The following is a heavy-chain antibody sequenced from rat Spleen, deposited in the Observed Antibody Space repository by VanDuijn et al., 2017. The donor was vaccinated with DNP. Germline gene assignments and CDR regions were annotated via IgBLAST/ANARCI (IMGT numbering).Heavy chain of an antibody. CDR1: EFTFSKSD. Sequence: EVQLVESGGGLVQPGRSLKLSCAASEFTFSKSDVAWVRQAPTGGLEWVACVGPRGAYTYYGDSVKGRFSVSRDYGKSRLYLQMDSLRSGDTATYYCARFSTGPMDAWGQGTSVTVSS. CDR3: ARFSTGPMDA. D-gene: IGHD4-1*01. CDR2: VGPRGAYT. V-gene: IGHV5-25*01. J-gene: IGHJ4*01.